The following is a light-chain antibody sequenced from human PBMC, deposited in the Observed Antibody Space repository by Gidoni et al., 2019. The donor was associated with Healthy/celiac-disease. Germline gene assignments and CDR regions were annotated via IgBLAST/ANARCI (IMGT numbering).Light chain of an antibody. Sequence: DIQMTQSPSTLSASVGDRVTITCRASQSISSWLAWYQQKPGKAPKLLIYKASSLESGVPSRFSGSGSGTEFTPTISSLQPDDFATYYCQQYNSYSYTFXQXTKLEIK. CDR2: KAS. CDR3: QQYNSYSYT. CDR1: QSISSW. V-gene: IGKV1-5*03. J-gene: IGKJ2*01.